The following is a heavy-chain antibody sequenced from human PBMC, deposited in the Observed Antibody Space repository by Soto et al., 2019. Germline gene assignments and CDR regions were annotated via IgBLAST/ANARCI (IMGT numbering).Heavy chain of an antibody. D-gene: IGHD3-10*01. V-gene: IGHV4-4*02. CDR1: GASISSNNW. J-gene: IGHJ5*02. CDR2: ISHSEGT. Sequence: QVQLQESGPGLVKPSGTLSLTCAVSGASISSNNWCNWVRQPPGKGLEWIGEISHSEGTNYNPSLKSRLTISVDKSKNQFSLKLSSLTAADTAVYYCVWGYVSGNSWGQGTLVTVSS. CDR3: VWGYVSGNS.